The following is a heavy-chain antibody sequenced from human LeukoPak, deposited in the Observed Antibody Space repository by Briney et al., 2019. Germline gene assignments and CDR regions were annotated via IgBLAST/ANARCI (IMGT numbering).Heavy chain of an antibody. V-gene: IGHV3-23*01. Sequence: GGSLRLSRAASGFTFSSYAMSWVRQAPGKGLEWVSAISGSGGSTYYADSVKGRFTISRDNSKNTLYLQMNSLRAEDTAVYYCAKALHSSSWYVPSFDYWGQGTLVTVSS. D-gene: IGHD6-13*01. CDR3: AKALHSSSWYVPSFDY. CDR1: GFTFSSYA. J-gene: IGHJ4*02. CDR2: ISGSGGST.